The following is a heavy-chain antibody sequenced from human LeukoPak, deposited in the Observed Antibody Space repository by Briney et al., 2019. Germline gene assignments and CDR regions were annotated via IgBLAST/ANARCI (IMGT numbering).Heavy chain of an antibody. CDR2: IYYSGST. CDR3: ARVPVLLWFGEAWWFDP. V-gene: IGHV4-59*01. Sequence: SETLSLTCTVSGGSISSYYWSWIRQPPGKGLEWIGYIYYSGSTNYNPSLKSRVTISVDTSKNQFFLKLSSVTAADTAVYYCARVPVLLWFGEAWWFDPWGQGTLVTVSS. D-gene: IGHD3-10*01. CDR1: GGSISSYY. J-gene: IGHJ5*02.